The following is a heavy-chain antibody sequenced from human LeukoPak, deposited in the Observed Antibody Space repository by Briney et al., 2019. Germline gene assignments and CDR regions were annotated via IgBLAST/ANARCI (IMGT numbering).Heavy chain of an antibody. CDR1: GGSISSSSYY. V-gene: IGHV4-39*07. J-gene: IGHJ4*02. D-gene: IGHD6-19*01. Sequence: SETLSLTCTVSGGSISSSSYYWGWIRQPPGKGLEWNGEINHSGSTNYNPSLKSRVTISVDTSKNQFSLKLSSVTAADTAVYYCARVQAVAGTLDYWGQGTLVTVSS. CDR2: INHSGST. CDR3: ARVQAVAGTLDY.